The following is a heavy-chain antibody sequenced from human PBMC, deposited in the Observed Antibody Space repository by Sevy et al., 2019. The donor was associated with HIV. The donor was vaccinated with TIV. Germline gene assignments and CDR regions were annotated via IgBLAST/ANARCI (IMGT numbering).Heavy chain of an antibody. CDR3: ARDYSGSYYALPVDY. V-gene: IGHV3-21*01. D-gene: IGHD1-26*01. CDR1: GFTFSSYS. CDR2: ISSSSSYI. J-gene: IGHJ4*02. Sequence: GGSLRLSCAASGFTFSSYSMNWVRQAPGKGLEWVSSISSSSSYIYYADSVKGRFTISRDNAKNSLYLQMNSLRAEDTAVYDCARDYSGSYYALPVDYWGQGTLVTVSS.